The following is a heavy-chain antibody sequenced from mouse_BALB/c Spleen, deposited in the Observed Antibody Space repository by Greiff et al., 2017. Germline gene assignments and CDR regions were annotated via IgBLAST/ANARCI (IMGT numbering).Heavy chain of an antibody. CDR2: IWAGGST. J-gene: IGHJ4*01. D-gene: IGHD2-4*01. V-gene: IGHV2-9*02. Sequence: QVVESGPGLVAPSQSLSITCTVSGFSLTSYGVHWVRQPPGKGLEWLGVIWAGGSTNYNSALMSRLSISKDNSKSQVFLKMNSLQTDDTAMYYCAREVYDFDMDYWGQGTSVTVSS. CDR3: AREVYDFDMDY. CDR1: GFSLTSYG.